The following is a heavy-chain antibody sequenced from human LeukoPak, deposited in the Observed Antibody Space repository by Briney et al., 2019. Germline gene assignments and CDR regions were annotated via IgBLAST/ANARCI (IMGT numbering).Heavy chain of an antibody. J-gene: IGHJ4*02. CDR2: IYAGNSES. CDR1: GYSFTSYW. Sequence: PGESLKFSCKGSGYSFTSYWISWVRQMPGKGLEWIGIIYAGNSESRYSPSFQGQVTMSVDNSISTAYLQWTSLKASDTAMYFCARQWGGSGQDYDYWGQGTLVTVSS. CDR3: ARQWGGSGQDYDY. V-gene: IGHV5-51*01. D-gene: IGHD6-19*01.